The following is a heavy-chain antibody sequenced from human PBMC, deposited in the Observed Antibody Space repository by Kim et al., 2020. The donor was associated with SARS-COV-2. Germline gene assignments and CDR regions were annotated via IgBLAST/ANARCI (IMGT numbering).Heavy chain of an antibody. D-gene: IGHD1-20*01. CDR1: GFTFDDFG. J-gene: IGHJ3*02. V-gene: IGHV3-20*04. Sequence: GGSLRLSCAASGFTFDDFGMSWVRQAPGKGLEWVSGINWNGGHTHYADSVKGRFTISRDNAKNSLFLRMNNLRAEDTAFYYCARGPYNWNADNAFDIWGQGTMVTVSS. CDR2: INWNGGHT. CDR3: ARGPYNWNADNAFDI.